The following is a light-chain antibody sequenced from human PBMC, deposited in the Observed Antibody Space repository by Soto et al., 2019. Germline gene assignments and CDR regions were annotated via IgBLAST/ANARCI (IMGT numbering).Light chain of an antibody. CDR2: GAS. Sequence: EIVLTQSPGTLSLSPGERATLSCRASQSFRSSYLAWYQQKPGQAPRLLIYGASSRATGIPDRFSGSGSGTEFTLTISSLQSEDFAVYYCQQYNNWPQTFGQGTKVDIK. V-gene: IGKV3-20*01. CDR1: QSFRSSY. CDR3: QQYNNWPQT. J-gene: IGKJ1*01.